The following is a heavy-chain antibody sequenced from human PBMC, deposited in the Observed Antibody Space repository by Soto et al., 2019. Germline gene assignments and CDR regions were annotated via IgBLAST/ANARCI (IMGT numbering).Heavy chain of an antibody. J-gene: IGHJ4*02. V-gene: IGHV3-66*01. CDR2: IYMRDST. CDR1: GFSVSDNH. CDR3: ARDPPGNDGAFDY. D-gene: IGHD1-1*01. Sequence: EVQLVESGGGLVQPGGSLRLSCAASGFSVSDNHMSWVRQAPGKGLEWVSLIYMRDSTYYADSVKGRFTISRDTSRNTLYLQMNSLSPEATAVYYCARDPPGNDGAFDYWGQGILVTVSS.